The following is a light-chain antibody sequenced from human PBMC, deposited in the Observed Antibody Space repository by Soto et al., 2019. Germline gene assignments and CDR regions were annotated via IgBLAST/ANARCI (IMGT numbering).Light chain of an antibody. CDR2: AAS. V-gene: IGKV1-39*01. Sequence: DIHMTQTPSSLSASVGDRVTITCRASQSIDSYVNWYQQKSGQAPKLLIYAASSLRSGVPSRLRGTGSGTDFTLTITSLQPEDFASYHCQQSYSSPPTFGQGTKLEIK. CDR1: QSIDSY. CDR3: QQSYSSPPT. J-gene: IGKJ2*01.